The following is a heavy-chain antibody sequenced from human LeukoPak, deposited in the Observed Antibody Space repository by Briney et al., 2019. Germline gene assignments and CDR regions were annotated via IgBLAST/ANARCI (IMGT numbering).Heavy chain of an antibody. D-gene: IGHD3-22*01. CDR1: GYTFTNFD. CDR2: MNPNTGNA. CDR3: AKAPTLNMLVVVSFDY. V-gene: IGHV1-8*01. Sequence: ASMKVSCKASGYTFTNFDINWVRQATGQGLEWMGWMNPNTGNAGYAQKFQDRVTITWDASISTAYMDLSSLRSEDTAIYYCAKAPTLNMLVVVSFDYWGLGTLVTVSS. J-gene: IGHJ4*02.